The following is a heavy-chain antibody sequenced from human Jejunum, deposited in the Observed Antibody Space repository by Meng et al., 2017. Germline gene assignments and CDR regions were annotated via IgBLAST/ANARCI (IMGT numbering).Heavy chain of an antibody. J-gene: IGHJ6*02. D-gene: IGHD3-9*01. CDR1: GFTFSSYC. CDR3: ARDDYDILTALVPYYYYYGMDV. Sequence: GESLKISCAASGFTFSSYCMHWVRQAPGKGLVWVSRINSDVSSTSYADSVKGRFTISRDNAKNTLYLQMNSLSAEDTAVYYYARDDYDILTALVPYYYYYGMDVWGQGTTVTVSS. CDR2: INSDVSST. V-gene: IGHV3-74*01.